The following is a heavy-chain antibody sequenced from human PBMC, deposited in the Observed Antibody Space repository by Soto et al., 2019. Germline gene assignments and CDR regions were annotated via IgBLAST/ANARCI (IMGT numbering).Heavy chain of an antibody. Sequence: ASVKVSCKASGYTFTSYGISWVRQAPGQGLEWMGWISAYNGNTNYAQKLQGRVTMTTDTSTSTAYMELMSLRSDDTAVYYCARDGHYYGSGSPPHYWGQGTLVTVSS. CDR2: ISAYNGNT. CDR1: GYTFTSYG. CDR3: ARDGHYYGSGSPPHY. D-gene: IGHD3-10*01. V-gene: IGHV1-18*01. J-gene: IGHJ4*02.